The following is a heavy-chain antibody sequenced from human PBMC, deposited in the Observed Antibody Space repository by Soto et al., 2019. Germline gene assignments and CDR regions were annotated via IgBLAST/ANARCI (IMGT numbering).Heavy chain of an antibody. J-gene: IGHJ4*02. CDR2: IYYSGTT. V-gene: IGHV4-39*01. D-gene: IGHD3-22*01. CDR3: ARGYYDSSGYSGFDLLDY. CDR1: GGATISSRGY. Sequence: LEPQPLPSTVSGGATISSRGYWCWVLQRRVKGLEWIGSIYYSGTTYYNPSLKSRVTISVDTSKNQFSLKLSSVTAADTAVYYCARGYYDSSGYSGFDLLDYWGQGTLVTVS.